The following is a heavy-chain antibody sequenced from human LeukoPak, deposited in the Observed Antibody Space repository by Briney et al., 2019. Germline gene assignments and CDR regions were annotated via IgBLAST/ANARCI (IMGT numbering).Heavy chain of an antibody. J-gene: IGHJ3*02. V-gene: IGHV3-33*01. CDR3: ARQYGDYGLGAFDI. CDR2: IWYDGSKK. CDR1: GFTFSSYG. Sequence: GRSLRLSCTASGFTFSSYGMHWVRQAPGKGLEWVALIWYDGSKKYYVDSVKGRSTISRDNSKNTVYLQMNSLGAEDTAVYHCARQYGDYGLGAFDIWGQGTMVPSLQ. D-gene: IGHD4-17*01.